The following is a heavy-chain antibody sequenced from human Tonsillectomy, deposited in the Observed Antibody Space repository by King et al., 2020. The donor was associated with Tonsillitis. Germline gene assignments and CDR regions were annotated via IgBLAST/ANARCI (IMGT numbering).Heavy chain of an antibody. CDR3: ARHGMATNWGHYFDY. CDR1: GGSISSGTYY. V-gene: IGHV4-39*01. J-gene: IGHJ4*02. D-gene: IGHD5-24*01. Sequence: QLQESGPGLVKASETLSLTCTVSGGSISSGTYYWGWIRQPPGKGLEWIGSLSYSGSTYYNPSLKSRVTISVETSKNQFSLELTSVTAADTAVYYCARHGMATNWGHYFDYWGQGTLVTVSS. CDR2: LSYSGST.